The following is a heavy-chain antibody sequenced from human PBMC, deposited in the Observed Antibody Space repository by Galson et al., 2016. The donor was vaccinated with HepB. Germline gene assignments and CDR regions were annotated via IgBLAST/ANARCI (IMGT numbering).Heavy chain of an antibody. Sequence: SLRLSCAASGFTFSNYAMSWVRQAPGKGLEWVSGISDSGGSTYFADSVMGRFTISRDNSKNTLYLQMNSLRGEDTALYYCAKRMSYSYYYAMDIWGQGTTVTVSS. CDR1: GFTFSNYA. CDR2: ISDSGGST. V-gene: IGHV3-23*01. CDR3: AKRMSYSYYYAMDI. J-gene: IGHJ6*02. D-gene: IGHD2-15*01.